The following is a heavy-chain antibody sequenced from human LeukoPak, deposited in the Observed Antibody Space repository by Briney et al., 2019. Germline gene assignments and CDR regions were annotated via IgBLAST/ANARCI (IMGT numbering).Heavy chain of an antibody. J-gene: IGHJ5*02. D-gene: IGHD3-22*01. CDR1: GGSFSGYY. Sequence: SETLSLTCAVYGGSFSGYYWSWIRQPPGKGLEWIGEIKHSGSTNYNPSLKSRVTISVDTSKNQFSLKLSSVTAADTAVYYCARKRYYYDTRFDPWGQGTLVTVSS. CDR3: ARKRYYYDTRFDP. V-gene: IGHV4-34*01. CDR2: IKHSGST.